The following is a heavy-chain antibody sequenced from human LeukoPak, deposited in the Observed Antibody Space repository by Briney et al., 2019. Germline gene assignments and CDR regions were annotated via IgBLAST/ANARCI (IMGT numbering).Heavy chain of an antibody. CDR3: AKGAYHYYDSSGYEGYFDY. CDR2: IMPDGSEK. CDR1: GFTSSDHW. D-gene: IGHD3-22*01. Sequence: GGSLRLSCAASGFTSSDHWMSWVRQAPGKGLEWVANIMPDGSEKTYLDSVKGRFTISRDNAKNSLYLQMNSLRAEDMALYYCAKGAYHYYDSSGYEGYFDYWGQGTLVTVSS. J-gene: IGHJ4*02. V-gene: IGHV3-7*03.